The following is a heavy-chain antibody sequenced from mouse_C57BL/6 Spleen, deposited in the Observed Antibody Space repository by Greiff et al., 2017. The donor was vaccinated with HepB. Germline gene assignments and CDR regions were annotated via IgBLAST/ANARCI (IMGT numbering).Heavy chain of an antibody. CDR3: TRVPTTVVAYYFDY. J-gene: IGHJ2*01. V-gene: IGHV14-4*01. Sequence: VQLQQSGAELVRPGASVKLSCTASGFNIKDDYMHWVKQRPEQGLEWIGWIDPENGDTEYASKFQGKATITADTSSNTAYLQLSSLTSEDTAVYYCTRVPTTVVAYYFDYWRQGTTLTVSS. CDR1: GFNIKDDY. D-gene: IGHD1-1*01. CDR2: IDPENGDT.